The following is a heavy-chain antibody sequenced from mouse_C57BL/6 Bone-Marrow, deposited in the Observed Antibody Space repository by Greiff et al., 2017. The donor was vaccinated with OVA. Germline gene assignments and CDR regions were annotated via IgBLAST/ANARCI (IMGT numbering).Heavy chain of an antibody. V-gene: IGHV1-59*01. J-gene: IGHJ2*01. CDR3: ARDLRGNY. D-gene: IGHD1-1*01. Sequence: VQLQQPGAELVRPGTSVKLSCKASGYTFNSYWMHWVKQRPGQGLEWIGVIDPSDSYTNYNQKFKGKATLTVDTSSSTAYMQLSSLTSEDSAVYYCARDLRGNYWGQGTTLTVSS. CDR2: IDPSDSYT. CDR1: GYTFNSYW.